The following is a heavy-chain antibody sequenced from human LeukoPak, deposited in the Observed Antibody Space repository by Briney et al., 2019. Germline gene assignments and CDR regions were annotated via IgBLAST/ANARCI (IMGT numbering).Heavy chain of an antibody. CDR1: GGSININTYY. D-gene: IGHD1-26*01. Sequence: SETLSLTCTVSGGSININTYYWGWIRQPPGAGLEWIGSIHYSATTYYNPSLKSRVTVSVDTSKNQFSLKVNSVTAADTAVYYCARCTRGSGSPGPDAFDIWAQGTMVTVSS. V-gene: IGHV4-39*07. CDR3: ARCTRGSGSPGPDAFDI. J-gene: IGHJ3*02. CDR2: IHYSATT.